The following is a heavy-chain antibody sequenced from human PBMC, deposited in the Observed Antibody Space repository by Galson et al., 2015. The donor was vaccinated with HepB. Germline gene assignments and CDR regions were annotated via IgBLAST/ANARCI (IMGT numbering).Heavy chain of an antibody. CDR3: AKVAILGVTPHYSDY. Sequence: SLRLSCAGSGFTFTRYALNWVRQAPGKGLEWVSSIGGSGGHTYYADSVRGRFTISRDNSKNTLYLQVSSLRVEDTAVYYCAKVAILGVTPHYSDYWGQGTLVTVSS. V-gene: IGHV3-23*01. CDR1: GFTFTRYA. J-gene: IGHJ4*02. D-gene: IGHD3-3*01. CDR2: IGGSGGHT.